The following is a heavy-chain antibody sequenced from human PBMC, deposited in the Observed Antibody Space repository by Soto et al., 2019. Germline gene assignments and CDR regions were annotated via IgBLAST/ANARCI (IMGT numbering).Heavy chain of an antibody. V-gene: IGHV1-69*01. CDR1: GGTFSSYA. CDR2: ILPISGTA. J-gene: IGHJ6*02. D-gene: IGHD2-2*01. Sequence: QVQLVQSGAEVKKPGSSVKVSCKASGGTFSSYAISWVRQAPGQGLEWMGGILPISGTANYAQKFQGRVTITADESTSTAYMELSSLRSEETAVYYCARSQGSSTSLEIYYYYYYGMDVWGQGTTVTVSS. CDR3: ARSQGSSTSLEIYYYYYYGMDV.